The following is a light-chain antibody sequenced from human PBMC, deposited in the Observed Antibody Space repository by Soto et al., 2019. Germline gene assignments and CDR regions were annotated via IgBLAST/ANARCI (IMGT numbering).Light chain of an antibody. CDR3: AAWDDSLNGVV. Sequence: QAVVTQPPSASGTPGQRVTISCSGSSSNIGRNTVIWYQQLPGSAPKLLIYSNNQRPSGVPDRFSGSKSGTSASLAISGLQSEDEADYYCAAWDDSLNGVVFGGGTKLTVL. CDR1: SSNIGRNT. J-gene: IGLJ2*01. CDR2: SNN. V-gene: IGLV1-44*01.